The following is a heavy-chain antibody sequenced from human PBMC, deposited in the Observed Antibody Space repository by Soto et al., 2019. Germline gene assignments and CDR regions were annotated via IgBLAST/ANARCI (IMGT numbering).Heavy chain of an antibody. CDR2: IYEGGNT. CDR1: GGSIISDGYS. CDR3: VRRSPEDAFDI. V-gene: IGHV4-30-2*01. Sequence: PSETLSLTCAVSGGSIISDGYSWSWIRQPPGKGLQWIGRIYEGGNTYYTPSLESRVAISTDKSKNQFSLRLSSVTAADTAVYYCVRRSPEDAFDIWGQGTMVTVSS. J-gene: IGHJ3*02.